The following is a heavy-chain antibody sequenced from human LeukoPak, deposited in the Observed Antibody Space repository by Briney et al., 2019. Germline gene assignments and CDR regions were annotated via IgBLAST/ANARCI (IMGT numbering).Heavy chain of an antibody. J-gene: IGHJ5*02. CDR2: ISSSTTYI. Sequence: KSGGSLRLSCAASGFTFSSYSMNWVRQAPGQGLEWVSSISSSTTYIYYADSVKGRFTISRDTAKNSLYLQMNSLRAEDTAVYYCAKCGGVGCEEFDPWGQGTLVTVSS. D-gene: IGHD2-21*01. V-gene: IGHV3-21*01. CDR1: GFTFSSYS. CDR3: AKCGGVGCEEFDP.